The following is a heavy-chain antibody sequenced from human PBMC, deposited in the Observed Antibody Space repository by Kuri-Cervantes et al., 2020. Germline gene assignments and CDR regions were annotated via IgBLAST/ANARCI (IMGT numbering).Heavy chain of an antibody. CDR1: GFTFSGSA. Sequence: GGSLRLSCAASGFTFSGSAMHWVRQASGKGLEWVGRIRSKANSYATAYAASVKGRFTISRDDSKNTAYLQMNSLKTEDTAVYYYTYPLPSYYYYYMDVWGKGTTVTVSS. V-gene: IGHV3-73*01. CDR3: TYPLPSYYYYYMDV. CDR2: IRSKANSYAT. J-gene: IGHJ6*03.